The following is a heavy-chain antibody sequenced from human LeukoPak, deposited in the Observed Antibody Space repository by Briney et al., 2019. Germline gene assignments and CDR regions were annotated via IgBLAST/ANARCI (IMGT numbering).Heavy chain of an antibody. V-gene: IGHV3-30-3*01. CDR2: ISYDGSNK. Sequence: PGRSLRLSCAASGFTFSSYAMHWVRQAPGKGLEWVAVISYDGSNKYYADSVKGRFTISRDNSKNTLYLQMNSLRAEDTAVYYCAGNRPGRIFDYWGQGTLVTVSS. D-gene: IGHD1-14*01. CDR3: AGNRPGRIFDY. J-gene: IGHJ4*02. CDR1: GFTFSSYA.